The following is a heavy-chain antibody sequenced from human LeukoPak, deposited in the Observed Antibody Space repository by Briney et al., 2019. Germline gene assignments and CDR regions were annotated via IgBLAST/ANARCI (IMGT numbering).Heavy chain of an antibody. CDR3: ARHQGSNYGIDV. CDR2: IYPSDSDT. J-gene: IGHJ6*02. CDR1: RYSFSNYW. V-gene: IGHV5-51*01. D-gene: IGHD6-13*01. Sequence: GESLKISCQGSRYSFSNYWIAWARQMPGKGLEWMGIIYPSDSDTRYSPSFQGQVTISADKSISTAYLQWSSLEASDTAMYYCARHQGSNYGIDVWGQGTTVTVSS.